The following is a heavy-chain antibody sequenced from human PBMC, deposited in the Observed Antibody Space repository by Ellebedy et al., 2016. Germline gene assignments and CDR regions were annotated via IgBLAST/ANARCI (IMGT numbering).Heavy chain of an antibody. CDR2: INHSGST. V-gene: IGHV4-34*01. CDR1: GGSFSGYY. J-gene: IGHJ4*02. D-gene: IGHD3-10*01. CDR3: ARGLKVRGPYYFDY. Sequence: SETLSLTCAVYGGSFSGYYWSWIRQPPGKGLEWIGEINHSGSTNYNPSLKSRVTISVDTSKNQFSLKLSSVTAADTAVYYCARGLKVRGPYYFDYWGQGTLVTVSS.